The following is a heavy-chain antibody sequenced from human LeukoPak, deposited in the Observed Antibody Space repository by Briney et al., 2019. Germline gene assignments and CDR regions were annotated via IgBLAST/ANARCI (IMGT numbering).Heavy chain of an antibody. J-gene: IGHJ6*03. Sequence: PGGSLRLSCAASGFTFSNAWMSWVRQAPGKGLGWVGRIKSKTDGGTTDYAAPVKGRFTISRDDSKNTLYLQMNSLKTEDTAVYYCTTGGWAQLPPPHYYYYMDVWGKGTTVTISS. CDR1: GFTFSNAW. CDR2: IKSKTDGGTT. CDR3: TTGGWAQLPPPHYYYYMDV. V-gene: IGHV3-15*01. D-gene: IGHD2-2*01.